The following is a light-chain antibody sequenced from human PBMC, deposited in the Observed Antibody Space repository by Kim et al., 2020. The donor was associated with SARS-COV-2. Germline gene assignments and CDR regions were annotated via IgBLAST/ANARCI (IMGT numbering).Light chain of an antibody. CDR3: NSPDSSRNPLL. J-gene: IGLJ1*01. V-gene: IGLV3-19*01. CDR2: GKN. CDR1: SLRSYY. Sequence: ACGKTVRITCQGDSLRSYYASWYQQKPGQAPVLVIYGKNNRPSGIPDRFSGSSSGNTASLTITGAQAEDEADYYCNSPDSSRNPLLFGSGAQVTVL.